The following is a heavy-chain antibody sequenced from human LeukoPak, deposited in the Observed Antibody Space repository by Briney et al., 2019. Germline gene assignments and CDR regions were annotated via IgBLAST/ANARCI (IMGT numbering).Heavy chain of an antibody. J-gene: IGHJ5*02. CDR1: GGSISSYY. V-gene: IGHV4-59*12. Sequence: SETLSLTCTVSGGSISSYYWSWIRQPPGKGQELIGYIYYRGSTNYNPSLKSRVTISVDTSKNQFSLKLSSVTAADTAVYYCAISLGYCSGGSCYDWFDPWGQGTLVTVSS. CDR3: AISLGYCSGGSCYDWFDP. D-gene: IGHD2-15*01. CDR2: IYYRGST.